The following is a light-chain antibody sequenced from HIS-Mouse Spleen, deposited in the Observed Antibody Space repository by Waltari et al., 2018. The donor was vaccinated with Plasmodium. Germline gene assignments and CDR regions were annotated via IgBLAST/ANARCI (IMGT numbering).Light chain of an antibody. CDR2: DDS. CDR1: NIGSKS. Sequence: SYVLTQPPSVSVAPGKTARITCGGNNIGSKSVHWYQQKPGQAPLLVVYDDSDRPSGIPGRFSGSNSGNTATLTISRVEAGDEADYYCQVWDSSSDHPDVVFGGGTKLTVL. CDR3: QVWDSSSDHPDVV. V-gene: IGLV3-21*03. J-gene: IGLJ2*01.